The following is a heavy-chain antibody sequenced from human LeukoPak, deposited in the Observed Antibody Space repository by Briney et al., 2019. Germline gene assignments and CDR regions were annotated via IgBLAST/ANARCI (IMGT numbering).Heavy chain of an antibody. CDR1: EFTVDDTY. Sequence: GGSLRLSCAASEFTVDDTYMSWVRQAPGKGLEWVSVVYSGGRTFYADSVKGRCTISRDKSKNTVYLQMNSLRADDTAVYYCARQAAAGLDYWGQGTLVTVSS. CDR3: ARQAAAGLDY. J-gene: IGHJ4*02. V-gene: IGHV3-66*02. D-gene: IGHD6-13*01. CDR2: VYSGGRT.